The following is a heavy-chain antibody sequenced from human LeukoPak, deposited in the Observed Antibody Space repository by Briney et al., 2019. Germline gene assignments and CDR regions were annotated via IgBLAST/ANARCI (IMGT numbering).Heavy chain of an antibody. CDR1: GGSFSGYY. CDR3: ARPGNSSSWRSGLMGAFDI. V-gene: IGHV4-34*01. D-gene: IGHD6-13*01. CDR2: INHSGST. J-gene: IGHJ3*02. Sequence: SETLSLTCAVYGGSFSGYYWSWIRQPPGKGLEWIGEINHSGSTNYNPSLKSRVTISVDTSKNQFSLKLSSVTASDTAVYYCARPGNSSSWRSGLMGAFDIWGQGTMVTVSS.